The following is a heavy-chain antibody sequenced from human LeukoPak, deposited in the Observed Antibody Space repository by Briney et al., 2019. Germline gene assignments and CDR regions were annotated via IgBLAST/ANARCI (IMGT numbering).Heavy chain of an antibody. Sequence: GESLKISCKGSGYSFPSYLIGWVRQMPGKGLEWMGIIYSGDSDTRYSPSFQGQVPLSADKYISTAYLQWSSLKASDTAMYYCARQTCCIGGSGYGGLVDDWGQGTLVTVSS. CDR3: ARQTCCIGGSGYGGLVDD. V-gene: IGHV5-51*01. D-gene: IGHD2-15*01. J-gene: IGHJ4*02. CDR1: GYSFPSYL. CDR2: IYSGDSDT.